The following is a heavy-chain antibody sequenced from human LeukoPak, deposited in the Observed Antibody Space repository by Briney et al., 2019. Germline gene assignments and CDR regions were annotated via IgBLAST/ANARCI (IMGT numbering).Heavy chain of an antibody. CDR3: ARHSSMTTVTFDY. D-gene: IGHD4-17*01. CDR2: IYYSGST. J-gene: IGHJ4*02. V-gene: IGHV4-39*01. CDR1: GGSIGSTSYY. Sequence: SETLSLTCAVSGGSIGSTSYYWAWIRQPPGKGLKWIGSIYYSGSTYYNPSLKSRVTISVDTSKNQFSLKVSSVTAADTAVYYCARHSSMTTVTFDYWGQGTLVTVSS.